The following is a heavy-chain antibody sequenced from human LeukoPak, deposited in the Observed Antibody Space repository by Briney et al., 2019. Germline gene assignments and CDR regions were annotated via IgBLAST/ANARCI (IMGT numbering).Heavy chain of an antibody. D-gene: IGHD3-3*01. J-gene: IGHJ4*02. Sequence: GGSLRLSCAASGFTFSSYSMTWVRQAPGKGLEWVSSISSSSNYIYYADSVKGRFTISRDNAKNSLYLQMNSLRAEDTAVYYCASFYDFWSGYSPYFDYWGQGTLVTVSS. V-gene: IGHV3-21*01. CDR1: GFTFSSYS. CDR2: ISSSSNYI. CDR3: ASFYDFWSGYSPYFDY.